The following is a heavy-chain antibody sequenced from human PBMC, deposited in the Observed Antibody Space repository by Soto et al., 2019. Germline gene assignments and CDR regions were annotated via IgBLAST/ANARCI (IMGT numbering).Heavy chain of an antibody. CDR2: IDPSDSYT. V-gene: IGHV5-10-1*01. CDR3: ARRPRMDCSSTSCCSCYYYYGMDV. D-gene: IGHD2-2*01. J-gene: IGHJ6*02. Sequence: PGESLKISCKGSGYSFTSYWISWVRQMPGKGLEWMGRIDPSDSYTNYSPSFQGHVTISADKSISTAYLQWSSLKAWDTAMYYCARRPRMDCSSTSCCSCYYYYGMDVWGQGTTVTVSS. CDR1: GYSFTSYW.